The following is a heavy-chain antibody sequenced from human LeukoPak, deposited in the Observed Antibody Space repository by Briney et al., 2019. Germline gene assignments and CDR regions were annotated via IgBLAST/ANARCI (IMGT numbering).Heavy chain of an antibody. CDR2: INPNSGGT. Sequence: ASVKVSCKASGYTFTSYYMHWVRQAPGQGLEWMGWINPNSGGTNYAQKFQGRVTMTRDTSISTAYMELSRLRSDDTAVYYCASTYYDSSGYYIYYWGQGTLVTVSS. CDR3: ASTYYDSSGYYIYY. V-gene: IGHV1-2*02. D-gene: IGHD3-22*01. J-gene: IGHJ4*02. CDR1: GYTFTSYY.